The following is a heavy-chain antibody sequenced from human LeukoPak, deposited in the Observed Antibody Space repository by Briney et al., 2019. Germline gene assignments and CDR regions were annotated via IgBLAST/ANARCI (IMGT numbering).Heavy chain of an antibody. CDR3: TTGIFDY. V-gene: IGHV3-15*01. CDR1: GFTFSNAW. CDR2: FKSKTDGGTT. Sequence: GGSLRLSCAASGFTFSNAWMTWVRQAPGKGLEWVGRFKSKTDGGTTDYAAPVKGRFTISRDDSKNTLYLQMNSLKTEDTAVYYCTTGIFDYWGQGTLVTVSS. D-gene: IGHD1-14*01. J-gene: IGHJ4*02.